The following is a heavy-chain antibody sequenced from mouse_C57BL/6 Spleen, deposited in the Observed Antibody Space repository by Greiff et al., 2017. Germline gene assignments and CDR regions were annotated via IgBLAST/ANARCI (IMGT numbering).Heavy chain of an antibody. CDR1: GFNIKDYY. CDR2: IDPEAGET. J-gene: IGHJ3*01. Sequence: EVQLQQSGAELVKPGASVKLSCTASGFNIKDYYMHWVKQRTEQGLEWIGRIDPEAGETKYAPTFQGKATITADTSSNTAYLQLSSLTSEDTAVYYCARRGGYGYDGGPWFAYGGQGTLVTVSA. V-gene: IGHV14-2*01. D-gene: IGHD2-2*01. CDR3: ARRGGYGYDGGPWFAY.